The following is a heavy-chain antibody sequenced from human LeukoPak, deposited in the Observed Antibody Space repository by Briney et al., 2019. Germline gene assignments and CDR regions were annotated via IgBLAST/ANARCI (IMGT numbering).Heavy chain of an antibody. V-gene: IGHV4-34*01. J-gene: IGHJ5*02. D-gene: IGHD2-2*01. CDR3: ARNRYCSSTSCHRGRGWFDP. CDR1: GGSFSGYY. Sequence: SETLSLTCAVYGGSFSGYYWSWIRQPPGKGLEWIGEIKHSGSTNYNPSLKSRVTISVDTSKNQFSLKLSSVTAADTAVYYCARNRYCSSTSCHRGRGWFDPSGQGTLVTVSS. CDR2: IKHSGST.